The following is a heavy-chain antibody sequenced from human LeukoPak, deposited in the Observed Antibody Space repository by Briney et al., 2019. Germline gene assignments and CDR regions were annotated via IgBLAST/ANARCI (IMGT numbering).Heavy chain of an antibody. CDR2: IYYSGST. V-gene: IGHV4-34*01. CDR3: ARFGGTLWIQLWLPPGNFWFDP. CDR1: GGSFSGYY. Sequence: SETLSLTCAVYGGSFSGYYWGWIRQPPGKGLEWIGSIYYSGSTYYNPSLKSRVTISVDTSKNQFSLKLSSVTAADTAVYYCARFGGTLWIQLWLPPGNFWFDPWGQGTLVTVSS. J-gene: IGHJ5*02. D-gene: IGHD5-18*01.